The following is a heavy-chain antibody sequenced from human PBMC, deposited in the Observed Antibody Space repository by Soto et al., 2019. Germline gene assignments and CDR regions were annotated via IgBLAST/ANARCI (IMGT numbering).Heavy chain of an antibody. J-gene: IGHJ6*02. V-gene: IGHV3-30-3*01. CDR2: ISYDGSNK. D-gene: IGHD3-16*01. Sequence: GGSLRLSCAASGFTFSSYAMHWVRQAPGKGLEWVAVISYDGSNKYYADSVKGRFTISRDNSKNTLYLQMNSLRAEDTAVYYCARDLGLQGGTYYYYYYGMDVWGQGTTVTVSS. CDR3: ARDLGLQGGTYYYYYYGMDV. CDR1: GFTFSSYA.